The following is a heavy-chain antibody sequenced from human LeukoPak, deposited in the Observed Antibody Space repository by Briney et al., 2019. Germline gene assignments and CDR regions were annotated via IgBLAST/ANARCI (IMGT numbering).Heavy chain of an antibody. Sequence: PSQTLSLTCTVSGGSLSSGGYYWSSIRQHPGTDLECIGYIYYSGSTYYNPSLKSRVTISVDTSKNQFSLKLSSVTAADTAVYYCARALPAAGTHNWFDPWGQGTLVTVSS. CDR1: GGSLSSGGYY. J-gene: IGHJ5*02. CDR2: IYYSGST. CDR3: ARALPAAGTHNWFDP. V-gene: IGHV4-31*03. D-gene: IGHD6-13*01.